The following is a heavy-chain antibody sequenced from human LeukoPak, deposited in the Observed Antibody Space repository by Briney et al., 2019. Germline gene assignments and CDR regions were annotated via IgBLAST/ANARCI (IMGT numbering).Heavy chain of an antibody. J-gene: IGHJ4*02. CDR3: ARGSSSPQYFDY. Sequence: SETLSLTCTVSVGSINSYYCSWIRHPPWKGLEWIGYIYCSGSTNYNPSLKSRVTISVDTSKNQFSLKLSSVTAADTAVYYCARGSSSPQYFDYWGQGTLVTVSS. D-gene: IGHD6-13*01. CDR1: VGSINSYY. V-gene: IGHV4-59*01. CDR2: IYCSGST.